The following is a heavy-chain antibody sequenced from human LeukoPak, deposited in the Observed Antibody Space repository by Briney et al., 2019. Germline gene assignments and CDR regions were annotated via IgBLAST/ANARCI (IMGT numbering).Heavy chain of an antibody. D-gene: IGHD5-18*01. Sequence: ASVKVSCKASGYTFTVYYMHWVRQAPGQGLEWMEWINPNSGGTNYAQKFQGRVTMTRDTSISTAYMELSRLRSDDTAVYYCAKESHGYSYGSLFQHWGQGTLVTVSS. V-gene: IGHV1-2*02. CDR3: AKESHGYSYGSLFQH. CDR1: GYTFTVYY. CDR2: INPNSGGT. J-gene: IGHJ1*01.